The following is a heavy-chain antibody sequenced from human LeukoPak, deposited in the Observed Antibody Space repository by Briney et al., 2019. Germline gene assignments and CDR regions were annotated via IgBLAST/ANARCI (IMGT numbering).Heavy chain of an antibody. J-gene: IGHJ4*02. V-gene: IGHV4-59*01. CDR1: GGSISSYY. CDR2: IYYSGST. D-gene: IGHD6-13*01. Sequence: SETLSLTCTVSGGSISSYYLTWIRQPPGKGLEWIGYIYYSGSTNYNPSLKSRVTISLDTSKNQFSLKLSSVTAADTGVYYCARGGYSSSWLSYWGQGTLVTVSS. CDR3: ARGGYSSSWLSY.